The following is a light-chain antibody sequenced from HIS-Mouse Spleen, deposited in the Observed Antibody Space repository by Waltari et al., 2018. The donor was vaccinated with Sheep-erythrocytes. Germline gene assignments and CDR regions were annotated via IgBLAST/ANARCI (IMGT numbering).Light chain of an antibody. CDR3: GTWDSSRSAGRV. Sequence: QSVLTQPPSVSAAPGQKVTISCSGSSSNIGNNYVSWYQQLHGTAPNLLTYDHNKRPAGIPDRVSGSKAGPSTTLGITGLQTGDEADYYCGTWDSSRSAGRVFGGGTKLTVL. CDR1: SSNIGNNY. V-gene: IGLV1-51*01. CDR2: DHN. J-gene: IGLJ3*02.